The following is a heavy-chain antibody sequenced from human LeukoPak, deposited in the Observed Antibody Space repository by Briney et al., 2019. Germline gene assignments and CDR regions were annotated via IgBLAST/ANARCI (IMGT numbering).Heavy chain of an antibody. CDR2: IYPSDSDT. Sequence: GESLKISCKGSGYSFANYWIGWVRQMPGKGLEWTGIIYPSDSDTRYSPSFQGQVTISADKSISAAYLQWSSLKASDTATYYCARLDTMVRGVIEGNFWGQGTLVTVSS. CDR1: GYSFANYW. V-gene: IGHV5-51*01. J-gene: IGHJ4*02. D-gene: IGHD3-10*01. CDR3: ARLDTMVRGVIEGNF.